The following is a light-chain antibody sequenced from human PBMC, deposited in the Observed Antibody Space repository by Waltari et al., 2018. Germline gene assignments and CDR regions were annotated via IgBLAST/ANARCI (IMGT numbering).Light chain of an antibody. CDR3: AAWDDSLSGRV. Sequence: QSVLTQPPSASGTPGQWVTIPCSGCRAIIGSTYIYCYQQVSGTAPKLLIYRNNQLTSGVPNRFSGSKSGTSASLAISGRRSEDEVDYYCAAWDDSLSGRVFGGGTKVTVL. J-gene: IGLJ3*02. CDR2: RNN. V-gene: IGLV1-47*01. CDR1: RAIIGSTY.